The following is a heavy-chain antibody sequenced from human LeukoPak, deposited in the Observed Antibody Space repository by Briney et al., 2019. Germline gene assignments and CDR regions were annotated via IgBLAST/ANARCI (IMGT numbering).Heavy chain of an antibody. CDR3: AKAAGYSSSSGLFDY. J-gene: IGHJ4*02. V-gene: IGHV3-9*01. CDR2: ISWNSGSI. Sequence: PGGSLRLSCAASGFTFDDYAMHWVRQAPGKGLEWVSGISWNSGSIGYADSVKGRFTISRDNAKNSLYLQMNSLRAEDTALYYCAKAAGYSSSSGLFDYWGQGTLVTVSS. D-gene: IGHD6-6*01. CDR1: GFTFDDYA.